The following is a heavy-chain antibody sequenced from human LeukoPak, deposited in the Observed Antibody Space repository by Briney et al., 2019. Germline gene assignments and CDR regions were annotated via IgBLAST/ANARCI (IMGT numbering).Heavy chain of an antibody. J-gene: IGHJ5*02. CDR1: GYTFTGYY. V-gene: IGHV1-2*02. D-gene: IGHD3-3*01. CDR2: INPNSGGT. CDR3: ARGGITIFGVAPSEGWFDP. Sequence: GASVKVSCKASGYTFTGYYMHWVRQAPGQGLEWMGWINPNSGGTNYAQKFQARVTMTRDTSISTAYMELSRLRSDDTAVYYCARGGITIFGVAPSEGWFDPWGQGTLVTVSS.